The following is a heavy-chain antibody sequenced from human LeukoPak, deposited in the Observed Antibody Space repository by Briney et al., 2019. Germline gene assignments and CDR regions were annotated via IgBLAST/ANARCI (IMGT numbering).Heavy chain of an antibody. V-gene: IGHV3-23*01. J-gene: IGHJ3*02. Sequence: PGRSLRLSCAASGFTFSSYAMSWVRQPPGKGLEWVSAISGSGGSTYYAASVKGRFTISRGNSKNTLYLQMNSLRAEDTAVYYCAKDRPIAAAGTIVDAFDIWGQGTMVTVSS. D-gene: IGHD6-13*01. CDR2: ISGSGGST. CDR1: GFTFSSYA. CDR3: AKDRPIAAAGTIVDAFDI.